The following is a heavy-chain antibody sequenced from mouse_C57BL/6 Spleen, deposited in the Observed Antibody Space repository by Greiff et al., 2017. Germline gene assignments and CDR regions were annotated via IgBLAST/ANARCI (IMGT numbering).Heavy chain of an antibody. Sequence: QVQLKQPGAELVMPGASVKLSCKASGYTFTSYWMHWVKQRPGQGLEWIGEIDPSDSYTNYNQKFKGKSTLTVDKSSSTAYMQRSSLTSEDSAVYYCARGDRDYAMDYWGQGTSVTVSS. CDR3: ARGDRDYAMDY. J-gene: IGHJ4*01. V-gene: IGHV1-69*01. D-gene: IGHD2-13*01. CDR2: IDPSDSYT. CDR1: GYTFTSYW.